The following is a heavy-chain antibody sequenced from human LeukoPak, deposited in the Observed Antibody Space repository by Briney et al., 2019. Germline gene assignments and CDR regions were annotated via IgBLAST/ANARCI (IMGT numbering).Heavy chain of an antibody. D-gene: IGHD3-22*01. CDR1: GFTFSSYA. V-gene: IGHV3-23*01. CDR3: AKDLYDSSGYYSLFDY. CDR2: ISGSGGST. Sequence: GGSLRLSCAASGFTFSSYAMSWVRQAPGKGLEWVSAISGSGGSTHYADSVKGRFTISRDNSKNTLYLQMNSLRAEDTAVYYCAKDLYDSSGYYSLFDYWGQGTLVTVSS. J-gene: IGHJ4*02.